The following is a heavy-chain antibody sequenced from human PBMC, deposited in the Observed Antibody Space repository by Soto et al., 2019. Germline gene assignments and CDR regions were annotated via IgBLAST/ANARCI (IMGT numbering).Heavy chain of an antibody. V-gene: IGHV4-39*01. CDR2: VSYSGST. D-gene: IGHD6-19*01. CDR3: SRIAVSGQITGFDY. J-gene: IGHJ4*02. CDR1: GGSISNSSYL. Sequence: QLQLQESGPRLVKPSETLSLTCTVSGGSISNSSYLWGWIRQPPGKGLQWIGSVSYSGSTSYNPSLKSRVTISVDTSKTQSSLRLSSVTAADTAVYYCSRIAVSGQITGFDYWGQGALVTVSS.